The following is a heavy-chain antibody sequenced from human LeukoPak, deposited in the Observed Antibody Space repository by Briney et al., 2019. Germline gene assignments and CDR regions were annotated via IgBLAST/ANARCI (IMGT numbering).Heavy chain of an antibody. CDR2: ISWNSGSI. V-gene: IGHV3-9*01. Sequence: GRSLRLSCAASGFTFDDYAMRWVRQAPGKGLEWVSGISWNSGSIGYADSVKGRFTISRDNAKNTLYLQMNSLRAEDTAVYYCARPPGRTGAFDIWGQGTMVTVSS. J-gene: IGHJ3*02. D-gene: IGHD3-10*01. CDR1: GFTFDDYA. CDR3: ARPPGRTGAFDI.